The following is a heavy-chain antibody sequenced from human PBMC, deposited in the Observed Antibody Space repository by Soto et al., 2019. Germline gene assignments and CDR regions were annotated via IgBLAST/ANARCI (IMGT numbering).Heavy chain of an antibody. CDR1: GFSFPRFC. CDR2: ITYEGSQI. Sequence: QVQLVESGGGVVQPGRSLRLSCAASGFSFPRFCMHWVRQSPGKGLEWVALITYEGSQIYYADAVKGRFTISRDNGDNTLSLQMDNLRTEDTATYFCAKGRGEMNWANYYGLDVWGQGTTVTVSS. V-gene: IGHV3-30*18. J-gene: IGHJ6*02. D-gene: IGHD7-27*01. CDR3: AKGRGEMNWANYYGLDV.